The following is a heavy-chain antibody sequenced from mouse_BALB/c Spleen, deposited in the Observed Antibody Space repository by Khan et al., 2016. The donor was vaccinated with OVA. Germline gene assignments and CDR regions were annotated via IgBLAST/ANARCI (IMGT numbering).Heavy chain of an antibody. CDR3: ARAGTISTVVITDFDY. J-gene: IGHJ2*01. D-gene: IGHD1-1*01. V-gene: IGHV3-2*02. CDR2: IQYSGST. Sequence: EVQLQESGPGLVKPSQSLSLTCTVTGYSITSDYAWNWIRQFPGNKLGWMGYIQYSGSTSYNPSLKSRFSITRNTSKNQFFLQLRSVTTEDTATYYCARAGTISTVVITDFDYWGQGTTLTVSS. CDR1: GYSITSDYA.